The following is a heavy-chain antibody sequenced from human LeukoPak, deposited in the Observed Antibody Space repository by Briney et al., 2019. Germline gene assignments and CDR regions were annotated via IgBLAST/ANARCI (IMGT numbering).Heavy chain of an antibody. J-gene: IGHJ4*02. CDR3: ARVLARYSSSKYYFDY. D-gene: IGHD6-13*01. CDR2: MNPNSGNT. Sequence: ASVKVSCKASGYTFNSYDINWVRQATGQGLEWMGWMNPNSGNTGYAQKFQGRVTITRNTSISTAYMELSSLRSEDTAVYYCARVLARYSSSKYYFDYWGQGTLVTVSS. V-gene: IGHV1-8*03. CDR1: GYTFNSYD.